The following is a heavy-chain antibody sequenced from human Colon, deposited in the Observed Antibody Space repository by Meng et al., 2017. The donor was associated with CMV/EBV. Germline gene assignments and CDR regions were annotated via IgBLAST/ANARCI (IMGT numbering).Heavy chain of an antibody. Sequence: GESLKISCAASGFTFTSYWMSWVRQAPGKGLEWVASIKQDGSEQYYVDSVKGRFTISRDNTKNSLFLQMNSLRAEDMALYYCAKDTDRSLYGMDVWGQGTTVTVSS. J-gene: IGHJ6*02. CDR1: GFTFTSYW. V-gene: IGHV3-7*03. CDR3: AKDTDRSLYGMDV. D-gene: IGHD1-14*01. CDR2: IKQDGSEQ.